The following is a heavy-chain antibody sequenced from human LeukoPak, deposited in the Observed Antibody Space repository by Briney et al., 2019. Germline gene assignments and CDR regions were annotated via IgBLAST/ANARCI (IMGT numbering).Heavy chain of an antibody. D-gene: IGHD6-19*01. CDR3: ARGSRDSGWFGERYFDY. J-gene: IGHJ4*02. V-gene: IGHV5-51*01. CDR2: IYPGDSDT. CDR1: GYSFTSYW. Sequence: GESLKISCKGSGYSFTSYWIGWVRQLPGKGLEWMGIIYPGDSDTRYSPSFQGQVTISADKSISTAYLQWSSLKASDTAMYYCARGSRDSGWFGERYFDYWGQGTLVTVSS.